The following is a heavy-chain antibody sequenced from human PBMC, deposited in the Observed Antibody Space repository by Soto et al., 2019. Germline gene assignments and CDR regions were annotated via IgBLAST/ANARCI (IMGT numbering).Heavy chain of an antibody. Sequence: QVQLQESGPGLVKPSEPLYLTCTVVGAAISSGAGSWSGIRQPPGRGLEWIGSIHHSGTTYYNPSLISRISISLATSQNQFSLTLRSVTAADTAVYWCAGSPTLYYFDFWGQGPLVTVS. CDR3: AGSPTLYYFDF. V-gene: IGHV4-31*03. J-gene: IGHJ4*02. CDR1: GAAISSGAGS. D-gene: IGHD3-10*01. CDR2: IHHSGTT.